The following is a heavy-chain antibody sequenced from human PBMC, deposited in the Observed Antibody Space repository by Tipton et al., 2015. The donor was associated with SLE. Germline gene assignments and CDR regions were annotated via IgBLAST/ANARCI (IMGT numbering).Heavy chain of an antibody. Sequence: TLSLTCAVYGGSFSGYYWSWIRQPPGKGLEWIGEINHSGSTNYNPSLKSRVTISVDTSKNQFSLKLSSVTAADTAVYYCARGKDIVVARDAFDIWGQGTMVNVSS. CDR1: GGSFSGYY. D-gene: IGHD2-15*01. CDR3: ARGKDIVVARDAFDI. V-gene: IGHV4-34*01. J-gene: IGHJ3*02. CDR2: INHSGST.